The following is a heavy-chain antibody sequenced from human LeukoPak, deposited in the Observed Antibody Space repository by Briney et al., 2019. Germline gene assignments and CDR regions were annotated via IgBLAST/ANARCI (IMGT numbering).Heavy chain of an antibody. J-gene: IGHJ6*02. CDR1: GYSFTSYW. CDR2: IYPGDSYT. Sequence: GESLKISCKGSGYSFTSYWIGWVRQMPGKGLEGMGIIYPGDSYTRYSPSFQGQVTISADKSISTAYLQWSSLKASDTAMYYCARHRSSWALQDYYYYGMDVWGQGTTVTVSS. D-gene: IGHD6-13*01. CDR3: ARHRSSWALQDYYYYGMDV. V-gene: IGHV5-51*01.